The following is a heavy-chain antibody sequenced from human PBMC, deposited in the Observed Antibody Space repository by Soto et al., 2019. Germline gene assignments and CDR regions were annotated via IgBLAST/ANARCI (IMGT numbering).Heavy chain of an antibody. D-gene: IGHD3-16*01. CDR1: GYTFAHYY. CDR2: IDPRTGTSGTS. CDR3: ARLSPITFIVD. V-gene: IGHV1-46*01. J-gene: IGHJ4*02. Sequence: QVQLVQSGAEVKSPGTSVTLSCQTSGYTFAHYYIHWVRQAPGQGLEYMGIIDPRTGTSGTSTSPQSVQGRLSITSAASTGTVYMELNTLRSEDTAIYYCARLSPITFIVDWGQGTLVTVSS.